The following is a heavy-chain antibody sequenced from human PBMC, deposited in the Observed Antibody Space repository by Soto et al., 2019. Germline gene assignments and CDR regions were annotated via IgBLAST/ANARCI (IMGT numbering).Heavy chain of an antibody. Sequence: QLQESGPGLLKPSETLSLTCTVSGGSISSPSYNWGWVRQAPGKGPEWLGTIFYPGTAHYNPSLKRRLAISVDTSKSQVSLSLTSVTAADTAVYYCTTVASTHFDSRGQGAQVTVSS. D-gene: IGHD4-17*01. J-gene: IGHJ4*02. CDR3: TTVASTHFDS. CDR2: IFYPGTA. V-gene: IGHV4-39*01. CDR1: GGSISSPSYN.